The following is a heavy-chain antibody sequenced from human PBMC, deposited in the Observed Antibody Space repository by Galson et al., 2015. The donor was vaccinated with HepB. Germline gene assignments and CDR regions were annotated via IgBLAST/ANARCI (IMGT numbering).Heavy chain of an antibody. CDR2: INAGNGNT. Sequence: SVKVSCKASGYTFTSYAMHWVRQAPGQRLEWMGWINAGNGNTKYSQKFQGRVTITRDTSASTAYMELSSLRSEDTAVYYCATYKPELERGRFLGDYWGQGTLVTVSS. J-gene: IGHJ4*02. CDR3: ATYKPELERGRFLGDY. CDR1: GYTFTSYA. V-gene: IGHV1-3*01. D-gene: IGHD1-1*01.